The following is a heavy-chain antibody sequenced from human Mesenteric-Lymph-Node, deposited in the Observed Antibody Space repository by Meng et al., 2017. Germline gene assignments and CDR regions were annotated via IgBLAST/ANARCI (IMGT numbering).Heavy chain of an antibody. CDR1: GGSISSSSYY. V-gene: IGHV4-39*07. CDR3: ARGQVGPRLNY. Sequence: SETLSLTCTVSGGSISSSSYYWGWIRQPPGKGLEWIGSIYYSGSTYYNPSLKSRVTISVDTSKNQFSLKLSSVTAADTAVYYCARGQVGPRLNYWGQGTLVTVSS. J-gene: IGHJ4*02. CDR2: IYYSGST.